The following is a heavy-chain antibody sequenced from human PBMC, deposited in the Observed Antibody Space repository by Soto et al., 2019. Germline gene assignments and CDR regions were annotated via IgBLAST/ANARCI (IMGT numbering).Heavy chain of an antibody. D-gene: IGHD2-2*02. V-gene: IGHV4-39*01. CDR2: IYYSGST. Sequence: CFCLTPGKGLEWIGSIYYSGSTYYNPSLKSRVTISVDTSKNQFSLKLSSVTAADTAVYYCARHRIGERAIPRHFDYWGQGTLVTVS. CDR3: ARHRIGERAIPRHFDY. J-gene: IGHJ4*02.